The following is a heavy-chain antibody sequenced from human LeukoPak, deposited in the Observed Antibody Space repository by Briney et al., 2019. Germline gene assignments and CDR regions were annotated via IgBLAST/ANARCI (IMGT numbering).Heavy chain of an antibody. Sequence: KASETLSLTCSVSGGSIKTYYWTWIRHPPGKGLEWIGYIHYSGSTDPNPSLMGRVTISLDTSKSQFSLELRSVTAADTAVYYCVRDQSEFDSWGQGTVVTVSS. CDR2: IHYSGST. CDR1: GGSIKTYY. V-gene: IGHV4-59*01. J-gene: IGHJ4*02. CDR3: VRDQSEFDS.